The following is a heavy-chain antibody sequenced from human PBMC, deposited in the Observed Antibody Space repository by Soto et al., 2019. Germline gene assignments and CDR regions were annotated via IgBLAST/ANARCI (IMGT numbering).Heavy chain of an antibody. D-gene: IGHD6-13*01. CDR1: GGSISSSNW. CDR3: ARDPRGIAAAGTVEYHFDY. Sequence: QVQLQESGPGLVKPSGTLSLTCAVSGGSISSSNWWSWVRQPPGKGLEWIGEIYHSGSTNYNPSLKSPVTISVDKSKNQFSLKLSSVTAADTAVYYCARDPRGIAAAGTVEYHFDYWGQGTLVTVSS. V-gene: IGHV4-4*02. CDR2: IYHSGST. J-gene: IGHJ4*02.